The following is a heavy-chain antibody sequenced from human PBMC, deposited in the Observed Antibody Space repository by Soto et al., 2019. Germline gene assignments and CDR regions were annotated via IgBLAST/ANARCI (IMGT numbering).Heavy chain of an antibody. Sequence: QVQLQESGPGLVKPSQTLSLTCTVSGGSITSGGYYWTWLRQHPGKGLEWIGCIYHSGSAYYSPSLKIRVTISVDTSTDQFSLKVNFVTAADTAVYYCARGYYPGSGTYYFDYWGQGTLVTVSS. CDR2: IYHSGSA. CDR3: ARGYYPGSGTYYFDY. CDR1: GGSITSGGYY. V-gene: IGHV4-31*03. D-gene: IGHD3-10*01. J-gene: IGHJ4*02.